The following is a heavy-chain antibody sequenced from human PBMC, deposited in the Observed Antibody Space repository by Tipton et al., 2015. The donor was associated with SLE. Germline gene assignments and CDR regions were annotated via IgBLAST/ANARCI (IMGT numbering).Heavy chain of an antibody. D-gene: IGHD3-22*01. Sequence: TLSLTCTVSGGSISSSSYYWGWIRQPPGKGLEWIGNIYHNGSPYYNPPLKTRVSMSVDASRDQFSLRLTSVTAADTAVYYCARANYFDSSGYYFDSWGQGTLVTVSS. CDR3: ARANYFDSSGYYFDS. J-gene: IGHJ4*02. V-gene: IGHV4-39*07. CDR2: IYHNGSP. CDR1: GGSISSSSYY.